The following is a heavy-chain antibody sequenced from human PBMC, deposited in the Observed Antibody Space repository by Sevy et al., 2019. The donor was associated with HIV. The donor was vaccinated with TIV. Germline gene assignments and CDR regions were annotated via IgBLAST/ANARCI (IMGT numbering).Heavy chain of an antibody. V-gene: IGHV3-7*01. CDR3: ARTGSYADTYYYYYSMDV. J-gene: IGHJ6*02. Sequence: GGSLRLSCAASAFTFISYWMTWVRQAPGKGLEWVANINQDGSEENYVDSVKGRFTIFRDNAKNSLFLKMNSLRAEDTAVYYCARTGSYADTYYYYYSMDVWVPGTTVTVSS. CDR2: INQDGSEE. D-gene: IGHD3-16*01. CDR1: AFTFISYW.